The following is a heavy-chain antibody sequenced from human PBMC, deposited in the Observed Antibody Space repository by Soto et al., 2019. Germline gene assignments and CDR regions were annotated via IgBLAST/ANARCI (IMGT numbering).Heavy chain of an antibody. D-gene: IGHD1-7*01. V-gene: IGHV1-24*01. Sequence: ASVKVSCKVSGYTLTELSMHWVRQAPGNGLEWMGGFDPEDGETIYAQKFQGRVTMTEDTSTDTAYMELSSLRSEDTAVYYCATSLLELLVYYYGMDVWGQGTTVTVSS. CDR1: GYTLTELS. J-gene: IGHJ6*02. CDR3: ATSLLELLVYYYGMDV. CDR2: FDPEDGET.